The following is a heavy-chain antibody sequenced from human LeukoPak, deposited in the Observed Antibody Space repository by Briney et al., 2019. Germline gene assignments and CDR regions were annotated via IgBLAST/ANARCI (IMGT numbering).Heavy chain of an antibody. CDR3: ARGVDIVATIWGYYYMDV. V-gene: IGHV4-38-2*02. CDR2: IYHSGST. D-gene: IGHD5-12*01. CDR1: GYSISSGYY. Sequence: SETLSLTCTVSGYSISSGYYWGWIRQPPGKGLEWIGSIYHSGSTYYNPSLKSRVTISVDTSKNQFSLKLSSVTAADTAVYYCARGVDIVATIWGYYYMDVWGKGTTVTVSS. J-gene: IGHJ6*03.